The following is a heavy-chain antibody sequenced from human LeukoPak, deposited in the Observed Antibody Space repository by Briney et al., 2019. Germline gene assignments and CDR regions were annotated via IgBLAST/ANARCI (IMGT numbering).Heavy chain of an antibody. CDR2: ISWNSGII. CDR1: GFSLDDYA. Sequence: GGSLRLSCAASGFSLDDYAMYWVRQAPGKGLEWVSGISWNSGIIEYADSVKGRFTISRDNAKNSLYLQMNSLRAEDTALYFCAKVYGYSYGYFDSWGQGTLVTVSS. D-gene: IGHD5-18*01. J-gene: IGHJ4*02. CDR3: AKVYGYSYGYFDS. V-gene: IGHV3-9*01.